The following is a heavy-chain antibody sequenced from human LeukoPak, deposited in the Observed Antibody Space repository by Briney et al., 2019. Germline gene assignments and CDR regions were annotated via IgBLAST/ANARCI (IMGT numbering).Heavy chain of an antibody. D-gene: IGHD3-22*01. CDR2: INPSGGST. CDR1: GYTFTSYY. CDR3: ARVLRTYYYDSSGNSPGDYFDY. J-gene: IGHJ4*02. Sequence: ASVKVSCKASGYTFTSYYMHWVRQAPGQGLEWMGIINPSGGSTSYAQKFQGRVTMTRDTSTSTVYMELSSLRSEDTAVYYCARVLRTYYYDSSGNSPGDYFDYWGQGTLVTVSS. V-gene: IGHV1-46*01.